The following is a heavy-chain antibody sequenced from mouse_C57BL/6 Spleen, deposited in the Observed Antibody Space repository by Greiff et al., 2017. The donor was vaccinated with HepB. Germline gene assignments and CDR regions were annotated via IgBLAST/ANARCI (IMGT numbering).Heavy chain of an antibody. CDR2: ISYDGSN. Sequence: EVKLMESGPGLVKPSQSLSLTCSVTGYSITSGYYWNWIRQFPGNKLEWMGYISYDGSNNYNPSLKNRISITRDTSKNQFFLKLNSVTTEDTATYYCARDYKWYFDVWGTGTTVTVSS. V-gene: IGHV3-6*01. CDR1: GYSITSGYY. CDR3: ARDYKWYFDV. D-gene: IGHD1-3*01. J-gene: IGHJ1*03.